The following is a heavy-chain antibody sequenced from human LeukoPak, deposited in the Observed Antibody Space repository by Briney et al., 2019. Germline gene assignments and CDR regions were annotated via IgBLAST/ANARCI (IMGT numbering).Heavy chain of an antibody. Sequence: PGGSLRLSCAASGFTFSNAWMSWVRQAPGKGLEWVGRIKSKTDGGTTDYAAPVKGRFTISRDDSKNTLYLQMNSLKTEDTAVYYCTTASECSGGSCYFDYWGQGTLVTVSS. V-gene: IGHV3-15*01. J-gene: IGHJ4*02. D-gene: IGHD2-15*01. CDR3: TTASECSGGSCYFDY. CDR2: IKSKTDGGTT. CDR1: GFTFSNAW.